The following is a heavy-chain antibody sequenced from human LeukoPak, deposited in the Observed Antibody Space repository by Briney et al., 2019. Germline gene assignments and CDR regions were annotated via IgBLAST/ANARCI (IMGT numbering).Heavy chain of an antibody. V-gene: IGHV1-46*01. CDR1: GYTFTSYY. D-gene: IGHD3-3*01. Sequence: ASVKVSCKASGYTFTSYYMHWVRQAPGQGLEWMGIINPSGGSTSYAQKFQGRVTMTRDMSTSTVYMELSSLRSEDTAVYYCARAGLAPKLRFLGWFAAGGGLYYWGQGTLVAASS. CDR2: INPSGGST. CDR3: ARAGLAPKLRFLGWFAAGGGLYY. J-gene: IGHJ4*02.